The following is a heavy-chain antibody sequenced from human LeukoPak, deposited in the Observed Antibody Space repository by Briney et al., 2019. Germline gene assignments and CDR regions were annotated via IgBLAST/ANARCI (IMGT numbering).Heavy chain of an antibody. Sequence: PGGSLRLSXAASGFTFSSYSMNWVRQAPGKGLEWVSSISSSSSYIYYADSVKGRFTISRANAKNSLYLQMNSLRAEDTAVYYCARGGGSKGTLWGQGTLVTVSS. V-gene: IGHV3-21*01. D-gene: IGHD3-16*01. J-gene: IGHJ4*02. CDR2: ISSSSSYI. CDR3: ARGGGSKGTL. CDR1: GFTFSSYS.